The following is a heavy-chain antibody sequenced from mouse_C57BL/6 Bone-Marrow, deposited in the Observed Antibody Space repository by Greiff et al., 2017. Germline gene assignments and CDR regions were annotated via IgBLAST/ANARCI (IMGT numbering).Heavy chain of an antibody. CDR2: INYDGSST. D-gene: IGHD2-2*01. J-gene: IGHJ3*01. CDR1: GFTFSDSY. CDR3: AREGDYYGYDGAWFAY. V-gene: IGHV5-16*01. Sequence: EVKLVESEGGLLQPGSSMKLSCTASGFTFSDSYMAWVRLVPEKGLEWVANINYDGSSTYYLDSLKIRFIISRDNAKNILYLQMSRLKSEDTATYYCAREGDYYGYDGAWFAYWGQGTLVTVSA.